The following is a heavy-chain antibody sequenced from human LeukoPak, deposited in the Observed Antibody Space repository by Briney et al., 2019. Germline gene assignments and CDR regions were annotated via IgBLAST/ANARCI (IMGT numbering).Heavy chain of an antibody. D-gene: IGHD3-10*01. CDR1: GGSISSYY. CDR3: ARDITMVRGVIIRPYNWFDP. CDR2: IYTSGST. J-gene: IGHJ5*02. V-gene: IGHV4-4*07. Sequence: SETLSLTCTVSGGSISSYYWSWIRQPAGKGLEWIGRIYTSGSTNYNPSLKSRVTMSVDTSKNQFSLKLSSVTAADTAVYYCARDITMVRGVIIRPYNWFDPWGQRTLVTVSS.